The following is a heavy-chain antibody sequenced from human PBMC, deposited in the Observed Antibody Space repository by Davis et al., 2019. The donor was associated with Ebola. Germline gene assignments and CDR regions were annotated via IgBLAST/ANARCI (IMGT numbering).Heavy chain of an antibody. CDR3: ARHGISYYDSSVVGY. D-gene: IGHD3-22*01. Sequence: PGGSLRLSCKGSGYSFTSYWIGWVRQMPGKGLEWMGIIYPGDSDTRYSPSFQGQVTISADKSISTAYLQWSSLKASDTAMYYCARHGISYYDSSVVGYWGQGTLVTVSS. CDR1: GYSFTSYW. V-gene: IGHV5-51*01. J-gene: IGHJ4*02. CDR2: IYPGDSDT.